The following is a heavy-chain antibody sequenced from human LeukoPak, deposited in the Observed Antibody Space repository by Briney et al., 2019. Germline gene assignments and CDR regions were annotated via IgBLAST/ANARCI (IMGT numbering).Heavy chain of an antibody. J-gene: IGHJ4*02. V-gene: IGHV1-2*02. CDR2: INPRTGDS. CDR3: ARGYSGYPKSYYFDF. D-gene: IGHD5-12*01. Sequence: GASVKVSCKTSGYTFTAYYIHWVRQAPGQGLEWMGWINPRTGDSNSLQRLQGRVTLTRDTPIGTAYMELGSLTSDDAAVYYCARGYSGYPKSYYFDFWGQGSLVTVSS. CDR1: GYTFTAYY.